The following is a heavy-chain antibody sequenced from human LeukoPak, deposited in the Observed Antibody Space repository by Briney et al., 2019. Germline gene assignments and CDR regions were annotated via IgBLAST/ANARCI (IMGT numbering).Heavy chain of an antibody. V-gene: IGHV3-74*01. CDR2: IGDDGSTT. Sequence: PGGSLRLSCAASGFTFSRYWMHWVSQAPGKGLVWVSRIGDDGSTTAYADSVKGRFTISRDNAKNTLYPQMNSLRAEDTAVYYCARASRGNWFDPWGQGTLVTVSS. D-gene: IGHD3-10*01. J-gene: IGHJ5*02. CDR3: ARASRGNWFDP. CDR1: GFTFSRYW.